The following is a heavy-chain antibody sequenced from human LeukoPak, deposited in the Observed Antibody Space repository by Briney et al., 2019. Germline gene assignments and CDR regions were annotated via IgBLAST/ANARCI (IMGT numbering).Heavy chain of an antibody. CDR2: IYPGDSDT. Sequence: GESLQISCKGSGYTLTSYWIGWVRPMPGKGLEWMGIIYPGDSDTRYSPPFQGQVTISADKSISTAYLQWSSLKASDTAMYYCARLAYYGSGSYYGARGWFDPWGQGTLVTVSS. J-gene: IGHJ5*02. D-gene: IGHD3-10*01. CDR3: ARLAYYGSGSYYGARGWFDP. CDR1: GYTLTSYW. V-gene: IGHV5-51*01.